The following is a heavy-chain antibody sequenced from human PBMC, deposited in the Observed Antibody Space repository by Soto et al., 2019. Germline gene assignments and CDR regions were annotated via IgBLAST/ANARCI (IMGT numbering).Heavy chain of an antibody. CDR3: ARGLHSIFDY. CDR2: IWYDGNNK. CDR1: GFTFSNYG. D-gene: IGHD2-21*01. Sequence: GGSLRLSCAASGFTFSNYGMHWVRQAPGKGLEWVAVIWYDGNNKYYADSVKGRFTISRDNSNNTLYVQMTSLRAEDTAVYYCARGLHSIFDYWGQGTLVTVSS. V-gene: IGHV3-33*01. J-gene: IGHJ4*02.